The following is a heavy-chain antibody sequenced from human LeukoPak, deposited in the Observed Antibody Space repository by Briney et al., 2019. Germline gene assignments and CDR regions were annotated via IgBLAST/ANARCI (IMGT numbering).Heavy chain of an antibody. CDR1: GFTFSSYW. Sequence: PGGSLRLSCAASGFTFSSYWMSWVRQAPGKGLEWVADIKQDGSEKYYVDSVKGRFTISRDNAKNSLYLQMNSLRAEDTAVYYCARVPLWFGKTIFDYWGQGTLVTVSS. CDR3: ARVPLWFGKTIFDY. CDR2: IKQDGSEK. J-gene: IGHJ4*02. V-gene: IGHV3-7*03. D-gene: IGHD3-10*01.